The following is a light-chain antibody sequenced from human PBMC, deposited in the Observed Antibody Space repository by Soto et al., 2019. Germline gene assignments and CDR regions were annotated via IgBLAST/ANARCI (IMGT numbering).Light chain of an antibody. V-gene: IGKV3-15*01. Sequence: EIVMTQSPATLSVSPGERATLSCRASQSVSSNLAWYQQKPGQAPRLLIFGASTRATGIPARFSGSGSGTDFTLTISSLQSEDFAVYYCHQYNNWPPVTFGGGTKVDIK. CDR1: QSVSSN. CDR3: HQYNNWPPVT. CDR2: GAS. J-gene: IGKJ4*01.